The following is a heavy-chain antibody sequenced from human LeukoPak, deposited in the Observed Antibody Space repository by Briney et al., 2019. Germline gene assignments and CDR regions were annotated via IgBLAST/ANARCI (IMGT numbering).Heavy chain of an antibody. Sequence: GGSLRLSCAASGFTFSSYGMHWVRQAPGKGLEWVAVIWYDGSNKYYADSVKGRFTISRDNSKNTLYLQMNSLRAEDTAVYYCARSAAGIRDVDAFDIWGQGTMVTVSS. J-gene: IGHJ3*02. CDR1: GFTFSSYG. D-gene: IGHD6-13*01. V-gene: IGHV3-33*01. CDR3: ARSAAGIRDVDAFDI. CDR2: IWYDGSNK.